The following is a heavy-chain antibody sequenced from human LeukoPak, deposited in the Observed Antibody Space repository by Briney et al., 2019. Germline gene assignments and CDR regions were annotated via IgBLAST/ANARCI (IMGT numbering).Heavy chain of an antibody. CDR1: GFTFSSYW. J-gene: IGHJ5*02. V-gene: IGHV3-7*03. CDR3: ARVDIVVVVAALGWFDP. Sequence: GGSLRLSCAASGFTFSSYWMSWVRQAPGKGLEWVANIKQDGSEKYYVDSVKGRFTISRDNAKNSLYLQMNSLRAEDTAVYYCARVDIVVVVAALGWFDPWGQGTLVAVSS. D-gene: IGHD2-15*01. CDR2: IKQDGSEK.